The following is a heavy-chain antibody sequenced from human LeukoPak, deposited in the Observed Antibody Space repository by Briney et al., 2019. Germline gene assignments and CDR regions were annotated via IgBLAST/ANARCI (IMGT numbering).Heavy chain of an antibody. V-gene: IGHV1-2*02. Sequence: ASVKVSCKASGYTFTGYYMHWVRQAPGQGLEWMGWINPNSGRTNYAQKFQGRVTMTRDTSISTAYMELSRLRSDDTAVYYCAREARVTRSWFDPWGQGTLVTVSS. CDR2: INPNSGRT. CDR1: GYTFTGYY. CDR3: AREARVTRSWFDP. J-gene: IGHJ5*02. D-gene: IGHD4-17*01.